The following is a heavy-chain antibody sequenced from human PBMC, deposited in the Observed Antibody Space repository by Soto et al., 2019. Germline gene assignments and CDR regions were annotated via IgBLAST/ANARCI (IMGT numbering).Heavy chain of an antibody. J-gene: IGHJ4*02. D-gene: IGHD6-13*01. Sequence: QVQLVQSGAEVKKPGSSVKVSCKASGGTFSSYTISWVRQAPGQGLEWMGRIIPILGIANYAQKFQGRVTITADKSTSTAYMELSSLRSEDTAVYYCARDGVNSSRRGKVDYWGQGTLVTVSS. V-gene: IGHV1-69*08. CDR2: IIPILGIA. CDR3: ARDGVNSSRRGKVDY. CDR1: GGTFSSYT.